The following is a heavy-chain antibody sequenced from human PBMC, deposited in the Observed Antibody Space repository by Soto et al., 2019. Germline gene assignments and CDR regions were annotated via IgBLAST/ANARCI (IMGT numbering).Heavy chain of an antibody. D-gene: IGHD3-3*01. Sequence: ASVKVSCKASGYTFTSYGISCVRQAPGQGLEWMGWISAYNGNTNYAQKLQGRVTMTTDTSTSTAYMELRSLKIEDTAVYYCTGTAFGPAGMDVWGQGTTVTVSS. CDR2: ISAYNGNT. CDR1: GYTFTSYG. V-gene: IGHV1-18*01. J-gene: IGHJ6*02. CDR3: TGTAFGPAGMDV.